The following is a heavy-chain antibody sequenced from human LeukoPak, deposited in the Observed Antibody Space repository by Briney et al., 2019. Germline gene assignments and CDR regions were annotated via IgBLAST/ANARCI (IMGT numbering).Heavy chain of an antibody. Sequence: SETLSLTCTVSGGSISSGSYYWSWIRQPAGKGLEWIGRIYTSGITYYNPSLKSRVTISVDTSKNQFSLRLSSVTAADTAVYYCARGSVSGITALLWYFDLWGRGTLVTVSS. J-gene: IGHJ2*01. CDR3: ARGSVSGITALLWYFDL. CDR2: IYTSGIT. V-gene: IGHV4-61*02. D-gene: IGHD1-7*01. CDR1: GGSISSGSYY.